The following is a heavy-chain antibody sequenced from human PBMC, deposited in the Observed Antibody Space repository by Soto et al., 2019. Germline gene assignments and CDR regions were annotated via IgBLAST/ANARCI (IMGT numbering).Heavy chain of an antibody. CDR3: GKASCGSNSCYVDY. D-gene: IGHD2-2*01. CDR1: GFTFANCA. V-gene: IGHV3-23*01. Sequence: GGSLRLSCAASGFTFANCAMSWVRQAPGKGLEGVANINGGGDITYYADSVKGRLTISRDNSKKTLYLQMNSLRAEDSAVYYCGKASCGSNSCYVDYWAPGTLVTVSS. J-gene: IGHJ4*02. CDR2: INGGGDIT.